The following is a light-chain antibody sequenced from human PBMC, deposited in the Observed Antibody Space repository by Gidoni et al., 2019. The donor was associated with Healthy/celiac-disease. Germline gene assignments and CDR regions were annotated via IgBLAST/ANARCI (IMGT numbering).Light chain of an antibody. V-gene: IGLV1-44*01. CDR2: SNN. CDR3: AAWDDSLNGLV. CDR1: SSNIGSNT. Sequence: QSVLTQPPSESGTPGQRVTISCSGSSSNIGSNTVTWYQQLPGTAPKLLIYSNNQRPSGVPDRFSGSKSGTSASLAISGLQSEDEADYYCAAWDDSLNGLVFGGGTKLTVL. J-gene: IGLJ2*01.